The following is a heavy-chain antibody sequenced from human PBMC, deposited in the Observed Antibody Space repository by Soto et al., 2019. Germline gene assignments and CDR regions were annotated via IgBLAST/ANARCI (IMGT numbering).Heavy chain of an antibody. CDR1: SGALSGYY. V-gene: IGHV4-34*01. J-gene: IGHJ6*03. CDR3: ARKGLAAAGTGSTVDYHRVED. D-gene: IGHD6-13*01. Sequence: PSETLSLTRAVNSGALSGYYWSWIRQPPGKGLEWIGEINHSGSTNYNPSLKSRVTISVDTSKNQFSLKLSSVTAADTAVYYCARKGLAAAGTGSTVDYHRVEDWGKGTTFT. CDR2: INHSGST.